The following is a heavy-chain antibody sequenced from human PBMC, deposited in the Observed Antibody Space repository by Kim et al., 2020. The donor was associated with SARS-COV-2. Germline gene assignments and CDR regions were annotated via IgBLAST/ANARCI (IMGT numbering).Heavy chain of an antibody. CDR1: GFTFSSYG. CDR3: AKDRPSLLYGTWGMDV. V-gene: IGHV3-30*18. D-gene: IGHD3-3*01. CDR2: ISYDGSNK. J-gene: IGHJ6*02. Sequence: GGSLRLSCAASGFTFSSYGMHWVRQAPGKGLEWVAVISYDGSNKYYADSVKGRFTISRDNSKNTLYLQMNSLRAEDTAVYYCAKDRPSLLYGTWGMDVWGQGTTVTVSS.